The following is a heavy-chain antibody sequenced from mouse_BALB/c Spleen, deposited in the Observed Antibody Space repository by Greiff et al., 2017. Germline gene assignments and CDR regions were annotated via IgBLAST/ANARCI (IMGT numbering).Heavy chain of an antibody. J-gene: IGHJ3*01. V-gene: IGHV2-9*02. D-gene: IGHD1-1*01. CDR3: ASYYGRGFAY. Sequence: VNLVESGPGLVAPSQSLSITCTVSGFSLTSYGVHWVRQPPGKGLEWLGVIWAGGSTNYNSALMSRLSISKDNSKSQVFLKMNSLQTDDTAMYYCASYYGRGFAYWGQGTLVTVSA. CDR1: GFSLTSYG. CDR2: IWAGGST.